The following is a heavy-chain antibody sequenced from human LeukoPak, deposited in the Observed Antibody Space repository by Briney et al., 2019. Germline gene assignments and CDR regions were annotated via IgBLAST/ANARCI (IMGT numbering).Heavy chain of an antibody. Sequence: KNGESLKISCQGSGYSFTNYWIGWVRQMPGKGLEWMGIIYPGDSGTRYSPSFQGQVTISADKSISTAYLQWSSLKASDTAMYYCARHGVAGGYCGGDCSLYFQHWGQGTLVTVSS. CDR3: ARHGVAGGYCGGDCSLYFQH. J-gene: IGHJ1*01. V-gene: IGHV5-51*01. D-gene: IGHD2-21*02. CDR2: IYPGDSGT. CDR1: GYSFTNYW.